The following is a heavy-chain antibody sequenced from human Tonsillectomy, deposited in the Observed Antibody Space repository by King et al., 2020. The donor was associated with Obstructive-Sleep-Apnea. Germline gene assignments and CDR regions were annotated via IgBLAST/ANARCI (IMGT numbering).Heavy chain of an antibody. J-gene: IGHJ4*02. Sequence: VQLVESGGGLVQPGRSLRLSCTASGFTFGDYAMSWFRQAPGKGLEWVGFIRSKAYGGTTEYAASVKGRFTISRDDSKSIAYLQMNSLKTEDTAVYYCTRDKSDCSSTSCDKQGSVDYWGQGTLVTVSS. CDR2: IRSKAYGGTT. V-gene: IGHV3-49*03. D-gene: IGHD2-2*02. CDR3: TRDKSDCSSTSCDKQGSVDY. CDR1: GFTFGDYA.